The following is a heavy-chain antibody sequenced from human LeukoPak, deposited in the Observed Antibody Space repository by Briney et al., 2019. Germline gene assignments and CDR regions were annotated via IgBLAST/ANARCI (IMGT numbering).Heavy chain of an antibody. V-gene: IGHV4-61*02. D-gene: IGHD2-2*01. J-gene: IGHJ5*02. CDR2: IYTSGST. Sequence: SETLSLTCTVSGGSISSGSYYWSWIRQPAGKGLEWIGRIYTSGSTNYNPSLKSRVTKSVDTSKNQFSLKLSSVTAADTAVYYCARVGCSSTSCYDNWFDPWGQGTLVTVSS. CDR3: ARVGCSSTSCYDNWFDP. CDR1: GGSISSGSYY.